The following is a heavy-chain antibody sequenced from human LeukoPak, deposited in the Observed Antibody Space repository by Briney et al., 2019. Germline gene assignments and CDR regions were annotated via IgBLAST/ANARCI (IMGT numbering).Heavy chain of an antibody. CDR1: DGSFSDSY. J-gene: IGHJ4*02. D-gene: IGHD3-9*01. CDR2: INHSGST. CDR3: ARYGGEGRYFDWLSTGFDH. V-gene: IGHV4-34*01. Sequence: SETLSLTCAVYDGSFSDSYWIWIRQPPGKGLEWIGEINHSGSTNYIPSLRSRVTISVDTSKNQFSLKLSSVTAADTAVYYCARYGGEGRYFDWLSTGFDHWGQGSLVTVSS.